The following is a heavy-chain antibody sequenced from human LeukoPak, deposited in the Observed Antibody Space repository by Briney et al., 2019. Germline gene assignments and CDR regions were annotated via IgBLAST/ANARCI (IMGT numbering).Heavy chain of an antibody. CDR3: ARRAGAYSHPYDY. Sequence: PGGSLRLSCAASGFTFSDYGMSWVRQAPGKGLEWVSTIGGRGGSTYYADSVKGRFTISRDNSKNTLYLQMNSLRAEDTAVYYCARRAGAYSHPYDYWGQGTLVTVSS. J-gene: IGHJ4*02. D-gene: IGHD4/OR15-4a*01. CDR1: GFTFSDYG. CDR2: IGGRGGST. V-gene: IGHV3-23*01.